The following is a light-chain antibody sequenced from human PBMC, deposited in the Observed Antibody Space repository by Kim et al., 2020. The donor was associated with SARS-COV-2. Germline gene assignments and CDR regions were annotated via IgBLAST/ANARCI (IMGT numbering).Light chain of an antibody. CDR1: SSDVGRYNY. J-gene: IGLJ2*01. Sequence: QSALTQPRSVSGSPGQSVTISCTGTSSDVGRYNYVSWYQQHPGKAPRLMIYDVSKRPSGVPDRFSGSKSGNTASLTISGLQGDDEADYYCCSYAGTYTLGVFGGGTQLDRP. CDR3: CSYAGTYTLGV. V-gene: IGLV2-11*01. CDR2: DVS.